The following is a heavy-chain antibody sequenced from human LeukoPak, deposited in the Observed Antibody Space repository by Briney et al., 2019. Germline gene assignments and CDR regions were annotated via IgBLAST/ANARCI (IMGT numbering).Heavy chain of an antibody. CDR3: ARDGLQYYYGSGSYIEHQDAFDI. V-gene: IGHV4-30-2*01. D-gene: IGHD3-10*01. CDR2: IYHSGST. Sequence: PSETLSLTCAVSGGSISSGGYSWSWIRQPPGKGLEWIGYIYHSGSTYYNPSLKSRVTMSVDTSKNQFSLKLSSVTAADTAVYYCARDGLQYYYGSGSYIEHQDAFDIWGQGTMVTVSS. J-gene: IGHJ3*02. CDR1: GGSISSGGYS.